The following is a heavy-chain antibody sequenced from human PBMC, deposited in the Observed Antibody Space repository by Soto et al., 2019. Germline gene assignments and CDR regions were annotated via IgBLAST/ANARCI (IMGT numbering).Heavy chain of an antibody. CDR2: IYYSGRT. J-gene: IGHJ5*02. Sequence: PSETLSLTCTVSGSINSGSYYWVWIRQPPGKGLEWIGNIYYSGRTYYNPSLKSRVTISVDTSKNQFSLNLSSVTAADSAVYYCARAQGLYNCFDPWGQGTLVTVSS. D-gene: IGHD3-16*01. V-gene: IGHV4-39*01. CDR1: GSINSGSYY. CDR3: ARAQGLYNCFDP.